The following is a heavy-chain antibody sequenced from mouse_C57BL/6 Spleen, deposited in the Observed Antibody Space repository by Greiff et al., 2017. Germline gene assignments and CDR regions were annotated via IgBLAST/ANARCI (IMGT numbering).Heavy chain of an antibody. Sequence: EVLLQQSGPELVKPGASVKISCKASGYTFTDYSMNWVKQSHGKSLEWIGNINPNNGGTSYNQKFKGKATLTVDKSSSTAYMELRRLTSEDAAVYYCARETAYWGQGTTVTVSA. J-gene: IGHJ3*01. CDR3: ARETAY. CDR2: INPNNGGT. V-gene: IGHV1-26*01. CDR1: GYTFTDYS.